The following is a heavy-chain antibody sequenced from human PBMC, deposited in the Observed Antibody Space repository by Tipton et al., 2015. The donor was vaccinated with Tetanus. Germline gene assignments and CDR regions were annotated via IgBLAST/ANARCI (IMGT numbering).Heavy chain of an antibody. CDR3: ARANNGFPKKGPFDS. CDR2: VSYSGRT. CDR1: GGSVRGGDYS. V-gene: IGHV4-61*08. Sequence: TLSLTCTVSGGSVRGGDYSWNWIRQPPGKGLEWLAYVSYSGRTNSNYSLKSRITISQDTSKNQFSLRLTSVTAADTAVYYCARANNGFPKKGPFDSWGQGSLVIVSS. D-gene: IGHD1-14*01. J-gene: IGHJ4*02.